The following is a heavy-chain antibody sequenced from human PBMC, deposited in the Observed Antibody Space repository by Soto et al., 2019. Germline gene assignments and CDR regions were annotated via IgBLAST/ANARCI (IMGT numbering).Heavy chain of an antibody. Sequence: QVQLVQSGAEVKKPGSSLKVSCTASGGTLKNYAISWLRQAPGQGLEWMGGIITAFDPAIYAQKFQGRVSITADESTQTAHMDLSSLRSEDTAVYYCAAGGSWARLDNWGQGTLVTVSS. D-gene: IGHD6-13*01. CDR2: IITAFDPA. V-gene: IGHV1-69*01. CDR3: AAGGSWARLDN. CDR1: GGTLKNYA. J-gene: IGHJ4*02.